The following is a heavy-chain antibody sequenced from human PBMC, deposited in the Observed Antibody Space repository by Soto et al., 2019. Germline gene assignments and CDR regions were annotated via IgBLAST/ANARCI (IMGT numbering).Heavy chain of an antibody. CDR1: GFTVSSNY. CDR2: IYSGGIT. J-gene: IGHJ4*02. Sequence: EVQLVESGGGLVQPGGSLRLSCAASGFTVSSNYMSWVRQAPGKGLEWVSSIYSGGITYYADSVRGRFTISRDNSKNTLYLQMNRLRAEDTAIYYCARSGSATSHFYCWGQGTLVTVSS. CDR3: ARSGSATSHFYC. D-gene: IGHD2-15*01. V-gene: IGHV3-66*01.